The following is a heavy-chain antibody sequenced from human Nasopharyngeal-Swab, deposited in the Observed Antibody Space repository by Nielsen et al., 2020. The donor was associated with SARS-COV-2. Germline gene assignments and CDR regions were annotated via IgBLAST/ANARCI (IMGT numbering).Heavy chain of an antibody. Sequence: GASLKISCAASGFTFSSYGMHWVRQAPGKGLEWVAVIWYDGSNKYYADSGKGRFTISRDNSKNTLYLQMNSLRAEDTAVYYCASHYGSGSLPLDYWGQGTLVTVSS. CDR1: GFTFSSYG. CDR3: ASHYGSGSLPLDY. J-gene: IGHJ4*02. CDR2: IWYDGSNK. V-gene: IGHV3-33*01. D-gene: IGHD3-10*01.